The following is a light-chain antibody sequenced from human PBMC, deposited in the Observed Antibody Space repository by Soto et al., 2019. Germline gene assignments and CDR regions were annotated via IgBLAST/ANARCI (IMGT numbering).Light chain of an antibody. CDR3: QQYGAAPPGT. CDR2: GAS. Sequence: EIVFTPYPSTLSSSPPERQSIVWRGXQSVSSSYLAWYQQKPGQAPRLLIYGASSRATGIPDRFSGSGSGTDFTLTISRLEPEDFAVYYCQQYGAAPPGTFGQGAKVDIK. J-gene: IGKJ1*01. CDR1: QSVSSSY. V-gene: IGKV3-20*01.